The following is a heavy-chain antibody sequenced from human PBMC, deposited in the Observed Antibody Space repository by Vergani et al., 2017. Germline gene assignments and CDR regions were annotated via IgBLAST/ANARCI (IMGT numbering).Heavy chain of an antibody. CDR1: GGSISSYY. Sequence: QVQLQESGPGLVTPSETLSIPCTVSGGSISSYYWSWIRQPPGKGLEWIGYIYYSGSTNYNPSLKSRVTISVDTSKNQFSLKLSSVTAADTAVYYCARASAGSLDYWGQGTLVTVSS. J-gene: IGHJ4*02. CDR3: ARASAGSLDY. D-gene: IGHD6-13*01. CDR2: IYYSGST. V-gene: IGHV4-59*01.